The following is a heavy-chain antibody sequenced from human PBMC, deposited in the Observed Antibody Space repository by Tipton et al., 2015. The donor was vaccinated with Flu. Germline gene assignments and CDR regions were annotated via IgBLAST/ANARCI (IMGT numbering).Heavy chain of an antibody. Sequence: LRLSCTVSGGSINSYYWSWIRQPAGKGLEWIGRIYTSGSTNYNPSLKSRVTMSIDTSKNQFSLKLSSVTAADTAVYYCASSIAAAGSLDYWGQGTLVTVSS. D-gene: IGHD6-13*01. V-gene: IGHV4-4*07. CDR3: ASSIAAAGSLDY. CDR1: GGSINSYY. CDR2: IYTSGST. J-gene: IGHJ4*02.